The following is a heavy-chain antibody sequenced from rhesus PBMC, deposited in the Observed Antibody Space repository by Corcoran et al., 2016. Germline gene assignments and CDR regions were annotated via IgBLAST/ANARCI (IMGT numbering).Heavy chain of an antibody. V-gene: IGHV2-95*01. CDR3: ARISFYSWHYFDC. CDR1: GFSISTSGTG. Sequence: QVTLKESGPALVKPTQTLTLTCTFSGFSISTSGTGVGWIRQPPGKALEWLTSIYWNDSKYYSTSLKTRLTISKDTSKNQVVLTMTNMDPVDTATYYCARISFYSWHYFDCWGQGVLVTVAS. CDR2: IYWNDSK. J-gene: IGHJ4*01. D-gene: IGHD1-1-1*01.